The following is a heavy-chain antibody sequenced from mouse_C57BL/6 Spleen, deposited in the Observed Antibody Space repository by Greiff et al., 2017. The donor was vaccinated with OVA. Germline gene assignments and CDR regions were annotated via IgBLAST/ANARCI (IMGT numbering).Heavy chain of an antibody. V-gene: IGHV1-15*01. Sequence: QVQLQQSGAELVRPGASVTLSCKASGYTFTDYEMHWVKQTPVHGLEWIGAIAPETGGTAYNQKFKGKAILTADKSSSTAYMELRSLTSEDSAVYYCTKNYGLYYFDYWGQGTTLTVSS. J-gene: IGHJ2*01. CDR3: TKNYGLYYFDY. D-gene: IGHD1-1*01. CDR2: IAPETGGT. CDR1: GYTFTDYE.